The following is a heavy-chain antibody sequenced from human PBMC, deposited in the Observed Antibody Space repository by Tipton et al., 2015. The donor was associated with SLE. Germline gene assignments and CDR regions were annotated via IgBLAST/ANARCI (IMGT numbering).Heavy chain of an antibody. CDR2: IYHSGST. CDR1: GGSISSSSYY. D-gene: IGHD6-19*01. J-gene: IGHJ4*02. CDR3: ARVAVAGTFDY. Sequence: TLSLTCTVSGGSISSSSYYWGWIRQPPGKGLEWIGEIYHSGSTNYNPSLQSRVTISVDKSKNQFSLKLSSVTAADTAVYYCARVAVAGTFDYWGQGTLVTVSS. V-gene: IGHV4-39*07.